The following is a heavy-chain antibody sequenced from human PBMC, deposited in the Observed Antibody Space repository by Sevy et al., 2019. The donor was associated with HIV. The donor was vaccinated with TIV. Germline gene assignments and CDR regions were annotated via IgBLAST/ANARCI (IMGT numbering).Heavy chain of an antibody. D-gene: IGHD6-13*01. J-gene: IGHJ3*02. CDR2: ISYDGSNK. CDR3: ARGGNFSPAYSSSWYLSAFDI. V-gene: IGHV3-30-3*01. Sequence: GGSLRLSCAASGFTFSSYAMHWVRQAPGKGLEWVAVISYDGSNKYYADSAKGRFTISRDNSKNTLYLQMNSLRAEDTAVYYCARGGNFSPAYSSSWYLSAFDIWGQGTMVTVSS. CDR1: GFTFSSYA.